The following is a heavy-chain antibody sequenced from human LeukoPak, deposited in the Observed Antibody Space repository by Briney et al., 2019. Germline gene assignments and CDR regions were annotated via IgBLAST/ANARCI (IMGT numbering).Heavy chain of an antibody. V-gene: IGHV3-23*01. CDR1: GFTFSSYA. J-gene: IGHJ4*02. Sequence: GGSLRLSCAASGFTFSSYAMNWVRQAPGKGLEWVSAISGSGGSAYYADSVKGRFTISRDNSKNTLYLQMNSLRAEDTAVYYCARAKPKNMVRGLIMRRESRYYFDYWGQGTLVTVSS. D-gene: IGHD3-10*01. CDR2: ISGSGGSA. CDR3: ARAKPKNMVRGLIMRRESRYYFDY.